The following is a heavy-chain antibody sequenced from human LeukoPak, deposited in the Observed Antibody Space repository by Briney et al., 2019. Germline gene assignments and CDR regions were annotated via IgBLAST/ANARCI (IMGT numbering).Heavy chain of an antibody. J-gene: IGHJ4*02. CDR2: IRSIANNYAT. CDR1: GFTFSGSA. Sequence: GGSLRLSCAASGFTFSGSAMHWVRQVSGKGLEWVGRIRSIANNYATAYAASVKGRFTISRDDSNNTAYLQMNSLKTEDTAVYYCTSYYYDSSDYYAFDYWGQGTLVTVSS. D-gene: IGHD3-22*01. CDR3: TSYYYDSSDYYAFDY. V-gene: IGHV3-73*01.